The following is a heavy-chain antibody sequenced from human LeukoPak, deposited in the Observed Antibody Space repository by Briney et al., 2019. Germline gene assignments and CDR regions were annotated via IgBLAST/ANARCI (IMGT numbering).Heavy chain of an antibody. CDR2: IYYIGNT. V-gene: IGHV4-30-4*01. D-gene: IGHD2-21*02. CDR1: GGSISSGDYY. CDR3: ASAYCGGDCTPYWYFDL. J-gene: IGHJ2*01. Sequence: LQTLSLTCTVSGGSISSGDYYWSWIRQPPGKGLEWIGYIYYIGNTFYNPSLKSRVTISVDTSKNQFSLKLSSVTAADTAVYYCASAYCGGDCTPYWYFDLWGRGTLVTVSS.